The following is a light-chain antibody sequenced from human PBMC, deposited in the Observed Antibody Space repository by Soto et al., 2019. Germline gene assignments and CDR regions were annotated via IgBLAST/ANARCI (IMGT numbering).Light chain of an antibody. Sequence: QSALTQPRSVSGSPGQSATISCTGTSSDVGGYNYVSWYQLHPGEAPKLMIYDVSKRPSGVPDRFSGSKSGSTASLTISGLQAEDEADYYCCSYAGIYTYVFGPGTKLTVL. CDR3: CSYAGIYTYV. V-gene: IGLV2-11*01. CDR2: DVS. J-gene: IGLJ1*01. CDR1: SSDVGGYNY.